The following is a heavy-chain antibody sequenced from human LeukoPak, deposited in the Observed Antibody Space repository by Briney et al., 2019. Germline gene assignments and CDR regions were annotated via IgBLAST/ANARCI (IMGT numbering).Heavy chain of an antibody. Sequence: GASVKVSCKASGYTFTSYGISWVRQAPGQGLEWMGWISAYNGNTNYAQKPQGRVTMTTDTSTSTAYMELRSLRSDDTAVYYCARVGLYCSGGSCLIDYWGQGTLVTVSS. J-gene: IGHJ4*02. V-gene: IGHV1-18*01. CDR3: ARVGLYCSGGSCLIDY. CDR2: ISAYNGNT. D-gene: IGHD2-15*01. CDR1: GYTFTSYG.